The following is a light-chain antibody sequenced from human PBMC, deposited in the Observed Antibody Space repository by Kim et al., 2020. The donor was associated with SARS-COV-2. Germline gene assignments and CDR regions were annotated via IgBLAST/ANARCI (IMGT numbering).Light chain of an antibody. CDR1: QGIDTW. CDR3: QQANTFPLS. V-gene: IGKV1-12*01. CDR2: GAS. J-gene: IGKJ4*01. Sequence: DIQMTQSPSSVSASIGDRLTITCRASQGIDTWLAWYQQKPGKAPRLLISGASSLQTGVPSRFSGSGSGTNFTLTISSLQSEDFATYYCQQANTFPLSFGGGTKVDIK.